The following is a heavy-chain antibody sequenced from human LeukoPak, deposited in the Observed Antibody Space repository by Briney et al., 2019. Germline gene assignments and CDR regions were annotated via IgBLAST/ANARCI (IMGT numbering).Heavy chain of an antibody. J-gene: IGHJ5*02. D-gene: IGHD5-18*01. CDR3: ATAPTDNIQLWSQLYNWFDP. V-gene: IGHV4-39*07. CDR1: GGSISSSSYY. Sequence: SETLSLTCTVSGGSISSSSYYWGWIRQPPGKGLEWIGSIYYSGSTYYNPSLKSRVTISVDTSKNQFSLKLSSVTAADTAVYYCATAPTDNIQLWSQLYNWFDPWGQGTLVTVSS. CDR2: IYYSGST.